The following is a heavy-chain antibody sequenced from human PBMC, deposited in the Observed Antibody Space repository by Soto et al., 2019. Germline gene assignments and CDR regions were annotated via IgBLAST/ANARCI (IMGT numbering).Heavy chain of an antibody. CDR2: ISGSGGST. CDR3: AKPEMATVYYFDY. V-gene: IGHV3-23*01. Sequence: QTGGSLRLSCAASGFTFSSYAMSWVRQAPGKGLEWVSAISGSGGSTYYADSVKGRFTISRDNSKNTLYLQMNSLRAEDTAVYYCAKPEMATVYYFDYWGQGTLVTVSS. J-gene: IGHJ4*02. D-gene: IGHD4-4*01. CDR1: GFTFSSYA.